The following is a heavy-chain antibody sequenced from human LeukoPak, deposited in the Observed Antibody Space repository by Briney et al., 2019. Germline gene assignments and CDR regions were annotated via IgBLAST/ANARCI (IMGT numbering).Heavy chain of an antibody. V-gene: IGHV1-18*01. J-gene: IGHJ6*03. D-gene: IGHD1-26*01. CDR3: ARVGGIVGATTSYYYYYMDV. Sequence: ASVKVSCKASGYTFTSYDISWVRQAPGQGLEWMGWISAYNGNTNYAQKLQGRVTMTTDTSTSTAYMELRSLRSDDTAVYYCARVGGIVGATTSYYYYYMDVWGKGTTVTVSS. CDR2: ISAYNGNT. CDR1: GYTFTSYD.